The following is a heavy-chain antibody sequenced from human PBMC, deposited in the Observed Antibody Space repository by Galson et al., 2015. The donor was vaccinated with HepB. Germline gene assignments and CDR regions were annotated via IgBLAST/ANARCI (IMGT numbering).Heavy chain of an antibody. J-gene: IGHJ4*02. D-gene: IGHD3-22*01. CDR1: GFTLSSFG. CDR2: ISSDSNTR. Sequence: SLRLSCAASGFTLSSFGINWVRQAPGTGLEWVSYISSDSNTRYYANSMKGRFTISRDNAQNSLYLQMNSLRAEDTALYFCARERNYYDSSGYYFPAYFDCGGQGTLVTVSS. V-gene: IGHV3-48*04. CDR3: ARERNYYDSSGYYFPAYFDC.